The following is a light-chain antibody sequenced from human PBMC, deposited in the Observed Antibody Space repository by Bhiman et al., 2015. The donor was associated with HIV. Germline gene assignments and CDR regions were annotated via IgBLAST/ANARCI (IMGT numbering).Light chain of an antibody. J-gene: IGLJ1*01. CDR2: DVS. CDR3: SSLTSSITYV. Sequence: QSALTQPASVSGSPGQSITISCTGTSNNIGNYDYVSWYQHHPGKVPKLMIYDVSNRPSGVSNRFSGSKSGNTASLTISGLQAEDEADYYCSSLTSSITYVFGTGTNVTVL. V-gene: IGLV2-14*03. CDR1: SNNIGNYDY.